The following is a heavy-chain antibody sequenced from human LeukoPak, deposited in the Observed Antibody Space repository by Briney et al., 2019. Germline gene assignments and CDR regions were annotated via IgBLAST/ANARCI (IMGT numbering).Heavy chain of an antibody. V-gene: IGHV3-30*04. CDR3: ASRNVGGTQFDP. Sequence: PGRSLRLSCAASGFTFSSYAMHWVRQAPGKGLEWVAVISYDGSNKYYADSVKGRFTISRDNSKNTLYLQMNSLRAEDTAVYYCASRNVGGTQFDPWGQGTLVTVSS. CDR2: ISYDGSNK. D-gene: IGHD1-1*01. CDR1: GFTFSSYA. J-gene: IGHJ5*02.